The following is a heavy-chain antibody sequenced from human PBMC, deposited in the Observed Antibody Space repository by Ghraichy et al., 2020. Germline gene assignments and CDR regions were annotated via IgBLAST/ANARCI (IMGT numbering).Heavy chain of an antibody. CDR2: IFYSGST. Sequence: TLSLTCTVSGGSVSSGSYYWSWIRQPPGKGLEWIGYIFYSGSTNYNPSLKGRVTISVDTSKNHFSLKLTSVTAADTAVYYCARGAYDSSGYYFFYDDWGQGTLVTVSS. J-gene: IGHJ4*02. D-gene: IGHD3-22*01. CDR1: GGSVSSGSYY. V-gene: IGHV4-61*03. CDR3: ARGAYDSSGYYFFYDD.